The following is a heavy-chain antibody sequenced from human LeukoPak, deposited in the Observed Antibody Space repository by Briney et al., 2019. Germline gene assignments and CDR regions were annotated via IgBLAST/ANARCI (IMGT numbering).Heavy chain of an antibody. V-gene: IGHV4-39*07. D-gene: IGHD4-17*01. Sequence: SETLSLTCTVSGGSISSSSYYWGWIRQPPGKGLEWIGSIYYSGSTYYNPSLKSRVTISVDTSKSQFSLKLSSVTAADTAVYYCARGYGDFFDYWGQGTLVTVSS. CDR2: IYYSGST. CDR3: ARGYGDFFDY. CDR1: GGSISSSSYY. J-gene: IGHJ4*02.